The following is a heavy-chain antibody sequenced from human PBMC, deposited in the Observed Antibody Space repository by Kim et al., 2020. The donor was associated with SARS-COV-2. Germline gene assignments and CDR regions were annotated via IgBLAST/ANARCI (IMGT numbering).Heavy chain of an antibody. Sequence: SETLSLTCTVSGGSISSSSYYWGWIRQPPGKGLEWIGSIYYSGSTYYNPSLKSRVTISVDTSKNQFSLKLSSVTAADTAVYYCARHGGSGWSYYYYGMDVWGQGTTVTVSS. CDR1: GGSISSSSYY. D-gene: IGHD6-19*01. CDR2: IYYSGST. V-gene: IGHV4-39*01. J-gene: IGHJ6*02. CDR3: ARHGGSGWSYYYYGMDV.